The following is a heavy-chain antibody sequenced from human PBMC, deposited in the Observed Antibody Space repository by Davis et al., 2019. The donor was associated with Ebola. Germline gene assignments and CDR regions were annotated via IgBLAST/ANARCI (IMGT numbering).Heavy chain of an antibody. Sequence: AASVKVSCKASGGTFSSYAISWVRQAPGQGLEWMGGIIPIFGTANYAQKFQGRVTITADKSTSTAYMELSSLRSEDTAVYSCAGSSGGWELLGAYYFDYWGQGTLVTVSS. CDR3: AGSSGGWELLGAYYFDY. CDR1: GGTFSSYA. CDR2: IIPIFGTA. J-gene: IGHJ4*02. D-gene: IGHD1-26*01. V-gene: IGHV1-69*06.